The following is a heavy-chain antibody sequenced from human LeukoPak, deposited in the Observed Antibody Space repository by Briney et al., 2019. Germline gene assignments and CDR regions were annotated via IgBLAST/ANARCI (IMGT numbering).Heavy chain of an antibody. J-gene: IGHJ4*02. D-gene: IGHD6-19*01. CDR3: ARDPGGSSGWYGEFDY. Sequence: ASVKVSCKASGYTFTTYGMHWVRQAPGQRLEWMGWINVGNGNTKYSQKFQGRVTITRDTSASTVYMELSSLRSEDTAVYYCARDPGGSSGWYGEFDYWGQGTLVTVSS. V-gene: IGHV1-3*01. CDR2: INVGNGNT. CDR1: GYTFTTYG.